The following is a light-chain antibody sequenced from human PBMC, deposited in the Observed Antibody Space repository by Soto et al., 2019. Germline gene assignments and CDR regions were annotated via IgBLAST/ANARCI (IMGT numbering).Light chain of an antibody. CDR1: QSVTSSS. CDR3: QDYGSSPRT. V-gene: IGKV3-20*01. J-gene: IGKJ1*01. CDR2: DAS. Sequence: EIVLTQSPGTLSLSSGERATLSCRASQSVTSSSLAWYQQKPGQAPRLLIYDASSRAPGIPDRFSGSGSGTDFTLTINRLEPEDFAVYYCQDYGSSPRTFGQGTKVDIK.